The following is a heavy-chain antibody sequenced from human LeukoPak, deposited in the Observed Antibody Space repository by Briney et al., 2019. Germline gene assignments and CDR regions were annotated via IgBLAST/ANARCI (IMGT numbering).Heavy chain of an antibody. Sequence: GGSLRLSCAASGFTLSSYAMSWVRQGPGKGLEWVSAISVSGNTYHADSVKGRFTISRDNSKNTLYLQMNSLRVEDTAVYYCAKGGSYRSQPYFDYWGQGTPVTVSS. D-gene: IGHD3-16*02. V-gene: IGHV3-23*01. CDR2: ISVSGNT. J-gene: IGHJ4*02. CDR1: GFTLSSYA. CDR3: AKGGSYRSQPYFDY.